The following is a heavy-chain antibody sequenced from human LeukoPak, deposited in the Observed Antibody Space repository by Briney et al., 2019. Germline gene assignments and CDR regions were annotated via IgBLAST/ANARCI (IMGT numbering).Heavy chain of an antibody. V-gene: IGHV3-23*01. CDR2: VSGSGGST. CDR3: AKLLFRYFFDY. D-gene: IGHD3-10*01. J-gene: IGHJ4*02. CDR1: GFTFSSYA. Sequence: GGALRLSCGASGFTFSSYAMSWVGQAPGKGVEWVSAVSGSGGSTYYADSVKGGFTISRDNSKNTLYLQMISLISEDTAVYYCAKLLFRYFFDYRGQGTLVTVSS.